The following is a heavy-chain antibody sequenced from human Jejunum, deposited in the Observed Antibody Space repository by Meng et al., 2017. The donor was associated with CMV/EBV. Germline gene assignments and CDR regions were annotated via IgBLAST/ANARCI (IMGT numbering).Heavy chain of an antibody. D-gene: IGHD2-15*01. CDR3: ARRGSWWYFDY. Sequence: QLHLQESGPGLVKASETLSLACTVSGDYISSGRYYWGWIRQSPGKGLEWIGSFHYSGATYSNPSLKSRVTISGDTSRNQVSLKLTSVTAADTAVYYCARRGSWWYFDYWGQGTLVTVSS. CDR1: GDYISSGRYY. CDR2: FHYSGAT. J-gene: IGHJ4*02. V-gene: IGHV4-39*01.